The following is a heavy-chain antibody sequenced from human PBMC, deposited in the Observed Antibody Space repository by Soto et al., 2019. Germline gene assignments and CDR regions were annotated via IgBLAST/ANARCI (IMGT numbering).Heavy chain of an antibody. CDR1: GYSFTRSG. V-gene: IGHV1-18*01. CDR2: ISTYNGDT. CDR3: AREGVAPYYYYGMDV. D-gene: IGHD5-12*01. J-gene: IGHJ6*02. Sequence: TSVEVCCKASGYSFTRSGIWWVRQAPGQGLEWMGWISTYNGDTNYAQTFQGRVTMTTDTSTSTVHMEVRSLRSDDTAVYYCAREGVAPYYYYGMDVWGQGTPVTVSS.